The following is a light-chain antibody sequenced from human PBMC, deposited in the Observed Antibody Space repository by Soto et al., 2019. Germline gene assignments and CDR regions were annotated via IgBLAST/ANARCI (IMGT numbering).Light chain of an antibody. CDR3: GSYTSSSTLV. Sequence: QSVLTQPASVSGSPGQSITISCTGTSSDVGGYNYVSWDQQHPGKAPKLMIYEVSNQPSGVSNRISGCKSGNTASLNISGLQAEDEADYYFGSYTSSSTLVFGGGTKLTLL. CDR1: SSDVGGYNY. V-gene: IGLV2-14*01. CDR2: EVS. J-gene: IGLJ2*01.